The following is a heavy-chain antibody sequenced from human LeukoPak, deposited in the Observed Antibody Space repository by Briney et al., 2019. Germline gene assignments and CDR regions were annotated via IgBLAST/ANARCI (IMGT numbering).Heavy chain of an antibody. D-gene: IGHD3-9*01. V-gene: IGHV3-23*01. CDR3: ASKTPYYDILTGYYNTYDAFDI. J-gene: IGHJ3*02. Sequence: GGSLRLSCAASGFTFSTYSMNWVRQAPGKGLEWVSAISGSGGSTYYADSVKGRFTISRDNSKNTLYLQMNSLRAEDTAVYYCASKTPYYDILTGYYNTYDAFDIWGQGTMVTVSS. CDR2: ISGSGGST. CDR1: GFTFSTYS.